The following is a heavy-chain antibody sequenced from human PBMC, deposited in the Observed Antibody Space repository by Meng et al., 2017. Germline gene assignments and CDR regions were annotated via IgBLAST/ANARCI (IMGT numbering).Heavy chain of an antibody. CDR3: ARRGIAARPFYY. J-gene: IGHJ4*02. Sequence: QVQLQQWGGGLLKPSETLSLTCAVYGRYFSGYYWSWIRQPPGKGLEWIGEINHSGSTNYNPSLKSRVTISVDTSKNQFSLKLSSVTAADTAVYYCARRGIAARPFYYWGQGTLVTVSS. CDR2: INHSGST. CDR1: GRYFSGYY. D-gene: IGHD6-6*01. V-gene: IGHV4-34*01.